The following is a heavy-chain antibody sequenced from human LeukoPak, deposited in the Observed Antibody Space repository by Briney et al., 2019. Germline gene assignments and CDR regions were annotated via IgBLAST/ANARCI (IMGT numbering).Heavy chain of an antibody. CDR2: ISYDGGNR. CDR1: GFTFSNYG. V-gene: IGHV3-30*03. CDR3: ARDLTPYYYDNTDF. J-gene: IGHJ4*02. Sequence: GGSLRLSCAASGFTFSNYGMHWVRQAPGKGLEWVAVISYDGGNRDYADSVKGRFTISRDNSKNTLYLQMDSLRAEDTAVYYCARDLTPYYYDNTDFWGQGTLVTVSS. D-gene: IGHD3-22*01.